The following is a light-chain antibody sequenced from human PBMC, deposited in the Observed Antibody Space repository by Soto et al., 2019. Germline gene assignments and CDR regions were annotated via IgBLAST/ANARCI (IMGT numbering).Light chain of an antibody. CDR3: QQRNVWPPIT. Sequence: EVVLTQSPATLSLSPGERAALSCRASQSIRTSLAWYQQKPGQAPRLVIFDASNRANGVPARFGGSGSGTDFTLTINSLEPEDLAVYYCQQRNVWPPITFGQGTRLEI. CDR2: DAS. CDR1: QSIRTS. V-gene: IGKV3-11*01. J-gene: IGKJ5*01.